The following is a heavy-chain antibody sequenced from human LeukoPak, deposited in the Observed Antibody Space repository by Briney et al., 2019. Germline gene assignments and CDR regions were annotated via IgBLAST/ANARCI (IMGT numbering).Heavy chain of an antibody. CDR3: AASWNDERCFDP. V-gene: IGHV4-61*02. Sequence: SQTLSLTCKVSGASVSTSPYYWTWIRQPAGKGLEWIGRIFNIGPANYNPSFKSRVTISRDTSKNGFSLNLNSVTAADTAVYYCAASWNDERCFDPWGQGTLVIVSS. D-gene: IGHD1-1*01. CDR2: IFNIGPA. CDR1: GASVSTSPYY. J-gene: IGHJ5*02.